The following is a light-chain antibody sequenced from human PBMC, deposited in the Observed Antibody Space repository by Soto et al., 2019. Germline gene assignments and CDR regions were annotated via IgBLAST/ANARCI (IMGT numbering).Light chain of an antibody. CDR2: EVS. V-gene: IGLV2-14*01. CDR1: SSDVGGYKY. Sequence: QSALTQPASVSGSPGQSITISCTGTSSDVGGYKYVSWYQQHPGKVPKLMIYEVSDRPSGVSNRFSGSKSGNTASLTISGLRAEDEADYYCGSYTSSSTLIFGGGTKVTVL. CDR3: GSYTSSSTLI. J-gene: IGLJ2*01.